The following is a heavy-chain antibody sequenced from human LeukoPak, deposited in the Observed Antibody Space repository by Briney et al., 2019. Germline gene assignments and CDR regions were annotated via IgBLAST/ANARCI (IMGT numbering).Heavy chain of an antibody. CDR1: GFTFSSYW. Sequence: PGGSLRLSCAASGFTFSSYWMHWVRQAPGKGLVWVSYITTDGSSTTYADSVKGRFTISRDNAKNSLYLQMNSLRAEDTAVYYCASNQNDYGDYSFDYWGQGTLVTVSS. J-gene: IGHJ4*02. D-gene: IGHD4-17*01. V-gene: IGHV3-74*01. CDR3: ASNQNDYGDYSFDY. CDR2: ITTDGSST.